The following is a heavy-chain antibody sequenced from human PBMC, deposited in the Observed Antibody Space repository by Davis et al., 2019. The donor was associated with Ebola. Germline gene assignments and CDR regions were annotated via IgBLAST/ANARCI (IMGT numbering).Heavy chain of an antibody. CDR2: IIPILGIA. CDR3: ARFYCTGGVCLYYYYGMDV. D-gene: IGHD2-8*02. J-gene: IGHJ6*02. V-gene: IGHV1-69*04. CDR1: GGTFSSYA. Sequence: SVKVSCKASGGTFSSYAISWVRQAPGQGLEWMRRIIPILGIANYAQKFQGRVTITADKSTSTAYMELSSLRSEDTAVYYCARFYCTGGVCLYYYYGMDVWGQGTTVTVSS.